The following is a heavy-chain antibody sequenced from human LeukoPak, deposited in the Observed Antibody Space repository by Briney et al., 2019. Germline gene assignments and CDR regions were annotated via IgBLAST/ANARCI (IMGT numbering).Heavy chain of an antibody. CDR3: ARDSGSGSYSGY. CDR2: TNSDGSST. D-gene: IGHD3-10*01. CDR1: GFTFSSYW. J-gene: IGHJ4*02. V-gene: IGHV3-74*01. Sequence: PGGSLRLSCAASGFTFSSYWMHWVRQAPGKGLVWVSRTNSDGSSTSYADSVKGRFTISRDNAKNTLYLQMDSLRAEDTAVYYCARDSGSGSYSGYWGLGTLVTVSS.